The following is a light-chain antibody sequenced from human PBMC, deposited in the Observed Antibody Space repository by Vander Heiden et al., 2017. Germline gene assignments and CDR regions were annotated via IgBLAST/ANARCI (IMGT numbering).Light chain of an antibody. CDR2: EDS. CDR3: QAWDGSNVV. Sequence: SYELTQPPSVSVSPGQTANISCSGDKLGKTYASWYQQKPGQSPVVVIDEDSKRPAGIPERFSGSNSGNTATLTISGTQAMDEDDYYCQAWDGSNVVFGGGTKLTVL. CDR1: KLGKTY. J-gene: IGLJ2*01. V-gene: IGLV3-1*01.